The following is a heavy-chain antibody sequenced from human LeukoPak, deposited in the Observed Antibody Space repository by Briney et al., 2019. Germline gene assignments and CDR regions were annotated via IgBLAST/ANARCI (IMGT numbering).Heavy chain of an antibody. CDR2: IYYSGST. CDR1: GGSISSYY. V-gene: IGHV4-59*01. CDR3: ARVEGIAALAFDY. Sequence: KPSETLSLTCTVSGGSISSYYWSWIRQPPGKGLEWIGYIYYSGSTNYNPSLKSRVTISVDTSKNQFSLKLSSVTAADTAVYYCARVEGIAALAFDYWGQGTLVTVSS. D-gene: IGHD6-13*01. J-gene: IGHJ4*02.